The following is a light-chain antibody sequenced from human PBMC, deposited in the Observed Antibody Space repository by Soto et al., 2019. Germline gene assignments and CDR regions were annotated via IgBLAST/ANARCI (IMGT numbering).Light chain of an antibody. V-gene: IGLV4-60*02. Sequence: QAVVTQSSSASASLGSSVKLTCTLSSGHSSYIIAWPQQQPGKAPRYSMKLEGSGSYNKGSGVPDRFSGSSSGADRYLTISSLQFEDEADYYCETWDSNTRVFGGGTQLTVL. CDR1: SGHSSYI. CDR3: ETWDSNTRV. CDR2: LEGSGSY. J-gene: IGLJ3*02.